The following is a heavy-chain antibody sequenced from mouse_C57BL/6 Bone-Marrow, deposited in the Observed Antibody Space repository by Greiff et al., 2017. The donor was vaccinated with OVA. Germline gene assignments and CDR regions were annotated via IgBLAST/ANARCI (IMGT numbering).Heavy chain of an antibody. Sequence: EVKVVQSGGDLVKPGGSLKLSCAASGYTFSSYGMSWVRQTPDKRLEWVATISSGGSYTYYPDSVKGRSTISGDNAKNTLYLQISSLKSEDTAMYYCARQSQGYWYCDVWGTGTTVTVSS. V-gene: IGHV5-6*01. J-gene: IGHJ1*03. CDR1: GYTFSSYG. D-gene: IGHD3-2*02. CDR2: ISSGGSYT. CDR3: ARQSQGYWYCDV.